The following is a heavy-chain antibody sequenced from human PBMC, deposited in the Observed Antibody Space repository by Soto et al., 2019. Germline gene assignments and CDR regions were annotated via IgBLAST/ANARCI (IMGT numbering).Heavy chain of an antibody. CDR3: ARDMVVAATLLCSYYYGMEV. V-gene: IGHV1-69*13. D-gene: IGHD5-12*01. CDR2: IIPIFGTA. J-gene: IGHJ6*02. Sequence: SVKVSCKASGGTFSSYAISWVRQAPGQGLEWMGGIIPIFGTANYAQKFQGRVTITADESTSTAYMELSSLRSEDTAVYYCARDMVVAATLLCSYYYGMEVWGQGTTVTVSS. CDR1: GGTFSSYA.